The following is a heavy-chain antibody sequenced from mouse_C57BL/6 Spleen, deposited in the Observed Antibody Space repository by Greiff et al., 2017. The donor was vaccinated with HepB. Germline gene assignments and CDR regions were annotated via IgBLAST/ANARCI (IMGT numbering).Heavy chain of an antibody. Sequence: QVQLQQPGAELVKPGASVKMSCKASGYTFTSYWITWVKQRPGQGLEWIGDIYPGSGSTNYNEKFKSKATLTVDTSSRTAYMQLSSLTSEDSAVYYCARWDSSGYGAMDYWGQGTSVTVSS. J-gene: IGHJ4*01. CDR2: IYPGSGST. CDR3: ARWDSSGYGAMDY. V-gene: IGHV1-55*01. D-gene: IGHD3-2*02. CDR1: GYTFTSYW.